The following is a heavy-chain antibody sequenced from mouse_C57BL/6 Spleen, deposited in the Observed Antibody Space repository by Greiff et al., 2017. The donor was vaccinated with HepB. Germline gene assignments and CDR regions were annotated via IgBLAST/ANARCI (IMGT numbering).Heavy chain of an antibody. CDR1: GYTFTSYG. D-gene: IGHD2-3*01. CDR2: IYPRSGNT. J-gene: IGHJ1*03. CDR3: ARWGNDGYPWYFDV. Sequence: VQLQQSGAELARPGASVKLSCKASGYTFTSYGISWVKQRTGQGLEWIGEIYPRSGNTYYNEKFKGKATLTADKSSSTAYMELRSLTSEDSAVYFCARWGNDGYPWYFDVWGTGTTVTVSS. V-gene: IGHV1-81*01.